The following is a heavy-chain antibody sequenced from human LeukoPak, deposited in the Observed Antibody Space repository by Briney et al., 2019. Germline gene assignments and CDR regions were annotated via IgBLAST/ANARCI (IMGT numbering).Heavy chain of an antibody. Sequence: SETLSLTCTVSGGSISSGGYYWSWIRQPPGKGLEWIGYIYHSGSTYYNPSLKSRVTISVDRSKNQFSLKLSSVTAADTAVYYCASLRWEQLEGYWGQGTLVTVSS. CDR3: ASLRWEQLEGY. V-gene: IGHV4-30-2*01. CDR2: IYHSGST. D-gene: IGHD1-26*01. CDR1: GGSISSGGYY. J-gene: IGHJ4*02.